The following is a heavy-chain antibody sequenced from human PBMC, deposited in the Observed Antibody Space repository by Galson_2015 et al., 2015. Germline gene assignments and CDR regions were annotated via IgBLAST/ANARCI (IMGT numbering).Heavy chain of an antibody. CDR3: TSDPYGYANNWFDP. Sequence: SLRLSCAASGFTFSNAWMSWVRQAAGKGLEWVGRIKSKTDGGTTDYAAPVKGRFTISRDDSKNTLYLQMNSLKTEDTAVYYCTSDPYGYANNWFDPWGQGTLVTVSS. CDR2: IKSKTDGGTT. D-gene: IGHD2-8*01. J-gene: IGHJ5*02. CDR1: GFTFSNAW. V-gene: IGHV3-15*01.